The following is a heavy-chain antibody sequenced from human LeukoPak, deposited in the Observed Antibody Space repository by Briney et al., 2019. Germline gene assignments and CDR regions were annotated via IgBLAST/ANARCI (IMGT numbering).Heavy chain of an antibody. CDR3: ARSSGYSYGPFDY. Sequence: SETLSLTCTVSGGSISSYYWSWIRQPPGKGLEWIGYIYYSGSTNYNPSLKSRVTISVDTSKNQFSLKLSSVTAADTAVHYCARSSGYSYGPFDYWGQGTLVTVSS. D-gene: IGHD5-18*01. J-gene: IGHJ4*02. CDR1: GGSISSYY. CDR2: IYYSGST. V-gene: IGHV4-59*01.